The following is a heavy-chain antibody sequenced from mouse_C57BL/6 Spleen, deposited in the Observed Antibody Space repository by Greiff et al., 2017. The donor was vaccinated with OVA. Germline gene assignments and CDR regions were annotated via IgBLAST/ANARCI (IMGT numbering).Heavy chain of an antibody. CDR2: IYPRGGNT. V-gene: IGHV1-81*01. CDR1: GYTFTSYG. Sequence: QVQLQQSGAELARPGASVKLSCKASGYTFTSYGISWVKQRTGQGLEWIGEIYPRGGNTYYNEKFKGKATLTAYKSSSTAYMELRSLTSEDSSFYFCAKRGGYWGQGTTRTVSS. J-gene: IGHJ2*01. CDR3: AKRGGY.